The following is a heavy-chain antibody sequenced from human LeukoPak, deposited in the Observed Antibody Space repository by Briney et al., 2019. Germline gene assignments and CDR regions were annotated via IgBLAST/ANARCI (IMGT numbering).Heavy chain of an antibody. CDR3: ASFYCSGGSCYQYYYYYYMDV. CDR2: SYTSGST. CDR1: GFSINSGSYY. J-gene: IGHJ6*03. Sequence: SETLSLTCTVSGFSINSGSYYWSWIRQPAGKGLESIGRSYTSGSTNYNPSLKSRVTISVDRSKNQFSQKLSSAPAVDTAVYYCASFYCSGGSCYQYYYYYYMDVWGKGTTVTISS. D-gene: IGHD2-15*01. V-gene: IGHV4-61*02.